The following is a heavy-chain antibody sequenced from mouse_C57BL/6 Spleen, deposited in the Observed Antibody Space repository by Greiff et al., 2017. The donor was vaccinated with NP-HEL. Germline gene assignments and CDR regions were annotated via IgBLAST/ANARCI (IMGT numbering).Heavy chain of an antibody. CDR2: INPSNGGT. J-gene: IGHJ3*01. Sequence: QVQLQQPGTELVKPGASVKLSCKASGYTFTSYWMHWVKQRPGQGLEWIGNINPSNGGTNYNEKFKSKATLTVDKSSSTAYMQLSSLTSEDSAVYYGARDGSSFPAWFAYWGQGTLVTVSA. CDR1: GYTFTSYW. CDR3: ARDGSSFPAWFAY. V-gene: IGHV1-53*01. D-gene: IGHD1-1*01.